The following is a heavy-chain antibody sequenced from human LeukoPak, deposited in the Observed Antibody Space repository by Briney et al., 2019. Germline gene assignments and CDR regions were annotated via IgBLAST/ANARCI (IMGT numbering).Heavy chain of an antibody. D-gene: IGHD2-2*01. V-gene: IGHV3-23*01. Sequence: GGSLRLSCAASGFTFSSYAMSWVRQAPGKGLEWVSAISGSGGSTYYADSVKGRFTISRDNSKNTLYLQMNSLRAEDTAVYYCAKLAVVVPAAPRDGYYYYMDVWGKGTTVTDSS. CDR3: AKLAVVVPAAPRDGYYYYMDV. J-gene: IGHJ6*03. CDR2: ISGSGGST. CDR1: GFTFSSYA.